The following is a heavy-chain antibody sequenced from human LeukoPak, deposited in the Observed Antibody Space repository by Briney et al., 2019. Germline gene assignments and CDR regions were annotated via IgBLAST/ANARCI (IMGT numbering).Heavy chain of an antibody. V-gene: IGHV4-59*01. D-gene: IGHD3-22*01. CDR1: GGSISSYY. Sequence: SETLSLTCTVSGGSISSYYWSWIRQPPGKGLEWIGYIYYSGSTNYNPSLKSRVTISVDTSKNQFSLQLSSVTAADTAVYYCARGYHDGTGFDYWGQGTLVTVSS. CDR2: IYYSGST. CDR3: ARGYHDGTGFDY. J-gene: IGHJ4*02.